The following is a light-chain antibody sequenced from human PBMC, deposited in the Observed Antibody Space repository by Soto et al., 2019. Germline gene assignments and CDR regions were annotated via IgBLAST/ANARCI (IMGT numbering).Light chain of an antibody. CDR2: GAS. CDR1: QTLRRTY. V-gene: IGKV3-20*01. J-gene: IGKJ2*01. Sequence: EIVLMQSPGTLPLSPGARAPLSCRASQTLRRTYIAWYQQKPGQAPRVLIYGASKRATGIPDRFSGSGSGTDFSLTISRLEPEDFAVYYCHQYDNAPQTYGQGTKVDIK. CDR3: HQYDNAPQT.